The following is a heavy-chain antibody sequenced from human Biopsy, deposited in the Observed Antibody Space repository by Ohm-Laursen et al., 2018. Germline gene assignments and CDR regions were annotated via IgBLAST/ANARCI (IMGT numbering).Heavy chain of an antibody. CDR2: ISCTGYT. V-gene: IGHV4-59*11. J-gene: IGHJ4*02. CDR1: GGSFTGHY. Sequence: SETLSLTCPVSGGSFTGHYWSWIRQPPGKGLEWIGHISCTGYTSYNASLKSRVTISVGTSRNHFSLRLSSLTAADTAVYYCARGSNDFGGLYFPRWGQGTLLTVSS. D-gene: IGHD4-23*01. CDR3: ARGSNDFGGLYFPR.